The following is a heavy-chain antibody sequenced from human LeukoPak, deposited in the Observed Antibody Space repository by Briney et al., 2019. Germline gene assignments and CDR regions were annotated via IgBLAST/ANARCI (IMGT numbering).Heavy chain of an antibody. D-gene: IGHD2-2*01. CDR2: ISSSGGNT. Sequence: GGSLRLSCAASGFTFRSYSMHWARQAPGKGLEYVSAISSSGGNTYYANSVKGRFTISRDNPKNTLYLRMGSLRAEDMAVYYCARTYCSSTSCLVDYWGQGTLVTVSS. CDR3: ARTYCSSTSCLVDY. CDR1: GFTFRSYS. V-gene: IGHV3-64*01. J-gene: IGHJ4*02.